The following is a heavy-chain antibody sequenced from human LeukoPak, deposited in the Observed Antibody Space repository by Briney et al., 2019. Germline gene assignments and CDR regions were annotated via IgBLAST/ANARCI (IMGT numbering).Heavy chain of an antibody. CDR2: IWYDGSNK. V-gene: IGHV3-33*01. J-gene: IGHJ4*02. CDR1: GFTFSSYG. CDR3: ARDLFPLRFLEYPVSFDY. D-gene: IGHD3-3*01. Sequence: PGGSLRLSCAASGFTFSSYGMHWVRQAPGKGLEGVAVIWYDGSNKYYADSVKGRFTISRDNSKNKLYLQMNSLRAEDTAVYYCARDLFPLRFLEYPVSFDYWGQGTLVTVSS.